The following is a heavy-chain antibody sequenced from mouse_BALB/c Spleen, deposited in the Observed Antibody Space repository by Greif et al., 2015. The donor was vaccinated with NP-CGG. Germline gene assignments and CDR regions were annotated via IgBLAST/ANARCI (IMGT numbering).Heavy chain of an antibody. Sequence: EVKLVESGGGLVKPGGSLKLSCAASGFTFSSYAMSWVRQTPEKRLEWVASISSGGSTYYPDSVKGRFTISRDNARNILYLQMSSLRSEDTAMYYCARGGALRGYAMDYWGQGTSVTVSS. D-gene: IGHD1-1*01. CDR2: ISSGGST. J-gene: IGHJ4*01. V-gene: IGHV5-6-5*01. CDR1: GFTFSSYA. CDR3: ARGGALRGYAMDY.